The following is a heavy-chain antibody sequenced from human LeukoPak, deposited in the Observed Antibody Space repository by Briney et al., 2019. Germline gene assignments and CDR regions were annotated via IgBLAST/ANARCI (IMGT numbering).Heavy chain of an antibody. Sequence: SETLSLTCTVSGGSISSSSYYWGWIRQPPGKGLEWIGSIYYSGSTYYNPSLKSRVTISVDRSKNQFSLKLSSVTAADTAVYYCARVAPNYSYGMDVWGQGTTVTVSS. CDR1: GGSISSSSYY. J-gene: IGHJ6*02. D-gene: IGHD2-8*01. CDR3: ARVAPNYSYGMDV. V-gene: IGHV4-39*07. CDR2: IYYSGST.